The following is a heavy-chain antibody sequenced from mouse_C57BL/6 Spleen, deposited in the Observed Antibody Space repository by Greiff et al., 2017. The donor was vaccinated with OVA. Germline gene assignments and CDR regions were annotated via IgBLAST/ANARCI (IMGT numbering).Heavy chain of an antibody. J-gene: IGHJ2*01. V-gene: IGHV6-6*01. Sequence: EVMLVESGGGLVQPGGSMKLSCAASGFTFSDAWMDWVRQSPEKGLEWVAEIRNKANNHATYYAESVKGRFTISRDDSKSSVYLQMNSLRAEDTGIYYCTSQLAYYFDYWGQGTTLTVSS. CDR2: IRNKANNHAT. CDR1: GFTFSDAW. CDR3: TSQLAYYFDY. D-gene: IGHD4-1*02.